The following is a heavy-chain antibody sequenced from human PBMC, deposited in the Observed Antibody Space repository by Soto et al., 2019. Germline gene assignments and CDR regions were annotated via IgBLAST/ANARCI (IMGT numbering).Heavy chain of an antibody. CDR1: CYTFTSYG. D-gene: IGHD2-8*02. J-gene: IGHJ4*02. V-gene: IGHV1-18*01. CDR2: ISAHNGNT. Sequence: QVHLVQSGAEVKKPGAAVKVSCKASCYTFTSYGITWVRQAPGQGLEWMGWISAHNGNTDYAQKLQGRVIVTRHTSTSTAIMELRSLRSDDTAVYYCARGRYWDYWGQGALVTVSS. CDR3: ARGRYWDY.